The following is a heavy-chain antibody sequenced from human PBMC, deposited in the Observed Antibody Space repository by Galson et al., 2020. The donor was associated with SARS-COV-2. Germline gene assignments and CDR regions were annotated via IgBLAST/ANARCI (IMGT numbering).Heavy chain of an antibody. Sequence: ASETLSLTCTVSGYAISSGYYWMWVRQSPEKGLEWIATIHRSGSTYYNPSLKSRATISVDTSKNEFSLRLTSMTAADTAVYYCARQVVAKTYYFDYWGQGILVTVSS. D-gene: IGHD2-15*01. J-gene: IGHJ4*02. CDR3: ARQVVAKTYYFDY. CDR2: IHRSGST. V-gene: IGHV4-38-2*02. CDR1: GYAISSGYY.